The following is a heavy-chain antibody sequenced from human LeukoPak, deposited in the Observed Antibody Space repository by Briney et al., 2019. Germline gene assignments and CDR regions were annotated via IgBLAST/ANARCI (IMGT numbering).Heavy chain of an antibody. V-gene: IGHV4-39*07. Sequence: PSETLSLTCTVSGGSISSSSYYWGWIRQPPGKGLEWIGSVYYSGSTYYNPSLKSRVTISVDTSKNQFSLKLSSVTAADTAVYYCARVVRTTFDYWGQGTLVNGSS. J-gene: IGHJ4*02. D-gene: IGHD1-14*01. CDR2: VYYSGST. CDR1: GGSISSSSYY. CDR3: ARVVRTTFDY.